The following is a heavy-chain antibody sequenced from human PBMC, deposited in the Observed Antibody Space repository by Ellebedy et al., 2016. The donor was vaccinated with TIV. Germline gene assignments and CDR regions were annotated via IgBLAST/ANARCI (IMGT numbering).Heavy chain of an antibody. CDR1: GITFSSHA. Sequence: GESLKISCAASGITFSSHAISWVRQTPGKGLEWVSAISGSGDKTYYTDSVKGRFTNSKDNSQNTLYLQMNSRRAEDTAVYYCAKELHMWGTIMIDCWGPGTLVTVSS. CDR2: ISGSGDKT. D-gene: IGHD3-16*01. J-gene: IGHJ4*02. V-gene: IGHV3-23*01. CDR3: AKELHMWGTIMIDC.